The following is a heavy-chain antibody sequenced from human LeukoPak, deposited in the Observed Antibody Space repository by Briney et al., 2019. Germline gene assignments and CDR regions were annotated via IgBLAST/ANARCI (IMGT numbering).Heavy chain of an antibody. J-gene: IGHJ4*02. CDR2: FDPEDGET. V-gene: IGHV1-24*01. Sequence: ASVKVSCKVSVYTLIESSLDWVRQAPGKGLEWMGGFDPEDGETIYAQKFQGRVTMNEDTSTDTAYMELSSLRSEDTAVYYCPTAEQLLLIYSWGQGTLVTVSS. D-gene: IGHD2-15*01. CDR3: PTAEQLLLIYS. CDR1: VYTLIESS.